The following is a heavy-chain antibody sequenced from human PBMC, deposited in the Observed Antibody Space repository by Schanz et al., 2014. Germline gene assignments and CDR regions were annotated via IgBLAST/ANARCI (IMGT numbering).Heavy chain of an antibody. Sequence: EVQLVESEGGLVQPGGSLRLSCEGSGFSFSDYWMGWVRQAPGKGLEWVSAISGSGAGTYYADSVKGRFTFSRDNSKNTLYLQMNSLRAEDTAVYYCARDPGGTKTHGLWGQGTLVTVSS. CDR1: GFSFSDYW. J-gene: IGHJ4*02. V-gene: IGHV3-23*04. CDR2: ISGSGAGT. CDR3: ARDPGGTKTHGL. D-gene: IGHD2-15*01.